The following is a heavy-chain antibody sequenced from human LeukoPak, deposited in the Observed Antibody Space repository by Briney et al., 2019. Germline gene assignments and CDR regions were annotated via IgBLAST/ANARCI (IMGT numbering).Heavy chain of an antibody. Sequence: PGGSLRLSCAASGFTFSSYAMHWVRQAPGKGLEWVAVISYDGSNKYYAGSVKGRLTISRDNSKNTLYLQMNSLRAEDTAVYYCARDGRGDRPFDYWGQGTLVTVSS. CDR2: ISYDGSNK. CDR3: ARDGRGDRPFDY. J-gene: IGHJ4*02. V-gene: IGHV3-30*04. CDR1: GFTFSSYA. D-gene: IGHD4-17*01.